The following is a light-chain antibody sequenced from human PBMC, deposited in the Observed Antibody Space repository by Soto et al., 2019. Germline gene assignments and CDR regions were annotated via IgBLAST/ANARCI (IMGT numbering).Light chain of an antibody. J-gene: IGKJ4*01. CDR3: QQYNSWPTLT. CDR2: GAS. Sequence: EVVMTQSPATLSVSLGDRATLSCRASQSVSSNLAWYQQKPVQAPRLXIYGASTRANGIPARFSGSGSGTELTLTISSLQSEDFAVYYCQQYNSWPTLTFDGGTKVDIK. V-gene: IGKV3-15*01. CDR1: QSVSSN.